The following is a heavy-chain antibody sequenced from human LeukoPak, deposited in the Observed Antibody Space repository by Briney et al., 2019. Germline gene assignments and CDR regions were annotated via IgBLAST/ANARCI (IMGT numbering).Heavy chain of an antibody. J-gene: IGHJ4*02. CDR2: LYVNENR. CDR1: GPIVSTNY. D-gene: IGHD1-26*01. CDR3: VRGDLGVDY. Sequence: PGGSLRLSCAVSGPIVSTNYMSWVRQAPGKGLEWISILYVNENRYYADSVKGRFIISRDTSKNTLYLQMNSLRAEDTAIYYCVRGDLGVDYWGQGTLVTVSS. V-gene: IGHV3-53*01.